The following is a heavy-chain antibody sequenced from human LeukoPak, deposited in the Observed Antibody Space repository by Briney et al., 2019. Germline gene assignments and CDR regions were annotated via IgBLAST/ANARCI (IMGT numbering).Heavy chain of an antibody. CDR3: ARSYYYDSSGSMNYFDY. V-gene: IGHV4-34*01. Sequence: SETLSLTCAVYGGSFSGYYWSWIRQPPGKGLEWIGEINHSGSTNYNPSLKSRVTISVDTSKNQFSLKLSSVTAADTAVYYCARSYYYDSSGSMNYFDYWGQGTLVTVSS. CDR1: GGSFSGYY. J-gene: IGHJ4*02. D-gene: IGHD3-22*01. CDR2: INHSGST.